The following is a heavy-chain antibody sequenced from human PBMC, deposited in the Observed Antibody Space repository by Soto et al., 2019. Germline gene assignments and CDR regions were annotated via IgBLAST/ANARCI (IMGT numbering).Heavy chain of an antibody. CDR3: AADPGGSSGWYFPLYYYGMDV. CDR2: IVVGSGNT. J-gene: IGHJ6*02. Sequence: ASVKVSCKASGFTFTSSAMQWVRQARGQRLEWIGWIVVGSGNTNYAQKFQERVTITRDMSTSTAYMELSSLRSEDTAVYYCAADPGGSSGWYFPLYYYGMDVWGQGTTVTVSS. D-gene: IGHD6-19*01. CDR1: GFTFTSSA. V-gene: IGHV1-58*02.